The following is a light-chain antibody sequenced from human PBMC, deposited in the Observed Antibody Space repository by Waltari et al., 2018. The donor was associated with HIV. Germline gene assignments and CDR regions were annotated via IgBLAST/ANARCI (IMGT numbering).Light chain of an antibody. CDR1: RDISTS. CDR3: QQAQSFPHT. V-gene: IGKV1-12*01. CDR2: GAF. J-gene: IGKJ4*01. Sequence: DIQMAQSPSNVSAFVGGTVTITCRASRDISTSFSWYQFRPGRPPKLLIYGAFQLETGVPSRFGGAGSGTEFTLTITSLQPEDFATYFCQQAQSFPHTFGGGTRVGIK.